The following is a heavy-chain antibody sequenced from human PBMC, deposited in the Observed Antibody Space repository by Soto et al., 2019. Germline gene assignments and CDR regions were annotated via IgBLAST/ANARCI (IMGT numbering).Heavy chain of an antibody. CDR2: ISGSGGST. D-gene: IGHD2-15*01. V-gene: IGHV3-23*01. CDR1: GFTFSSYA. J-gene: IGHJ4*02. Sequence: GGSLRLSCAASGFTFSSYAMSWVRQAPGKGLEWVSAISGSGGSTYYADSVKGRFTISRDNSKNTLYLQMNSLRAEDTAVYYCAKIGCSGGSCYYSPGKGGAFDYWGQGTLVTVSS. CDR3: AKIGCSGGSCYYSPGKGGAFDY.